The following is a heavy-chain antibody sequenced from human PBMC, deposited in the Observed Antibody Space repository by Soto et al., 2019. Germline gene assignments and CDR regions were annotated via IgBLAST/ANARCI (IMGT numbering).Heavy chain of an antibody. D-gene: IGHD3-22*01. V-gene: IGHV4-59*01. CDR1: GDTSTSYY. J-gene: IGHJ5*02. CDR2: IHNSGTT. CDR3: ARDYYDSVGYTWFDP. Sequence: SETLSLTCTVSGDTSTSYYWGWIRQPPGKGLEWIGYIHNSGTTSYNPSLSSRVTISIDMSKKQFSLKLKSVTSADTAVYYCARDYYDSVGYTWFDPWGQGTLVTVSS.